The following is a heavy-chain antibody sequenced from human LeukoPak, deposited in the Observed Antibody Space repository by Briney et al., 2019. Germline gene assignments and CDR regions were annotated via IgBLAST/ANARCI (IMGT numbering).Heavy chain of an antibody. D-gene: IGHD1-14*01. Sequence: ETLSLTCTVSGGSISSGDYYWSWIRQPPGKGLEWVSGISGGGGNTYHADSVKGRFTISRDNSKNTLYFQMDSLRAEDTAVYYCAKAFLFNWNHESGGWFDTWGQGALVTVSS. V-gene: IGHV3-23*01. CDR1: GGSISSGDYY. CDR3: AKAFLFNWNHESGGWFDT. CDR2: ISGGGGNT. J-gene: IGHJ5*02.